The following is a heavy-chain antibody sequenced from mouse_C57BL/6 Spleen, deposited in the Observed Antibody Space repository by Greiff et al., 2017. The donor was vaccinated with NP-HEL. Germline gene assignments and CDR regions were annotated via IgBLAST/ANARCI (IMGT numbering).Heavy chain of an antibody. J-gene: IGHJ3*01. CDR3: APNYGSSFWFAY. D-gene: IGHD1-1*01. V-gene: IGHV1-42*01. Sequence: EVQLQQSGPELVKPGASVKISCKASGYSFTGYYMNWVKQSPEKSLEWIGEINPSTGGTTYNQKFKAKATLTVDKSSSTAYMQLKSLTSEDSAVYYCAPNYGSSFWFAYWGQGTLVTVSA. CDR1: GYSFTGYY. CDR2: INPSTGGT.